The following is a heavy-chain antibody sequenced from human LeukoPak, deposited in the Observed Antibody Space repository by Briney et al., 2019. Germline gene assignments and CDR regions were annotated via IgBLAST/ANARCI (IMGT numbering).Heavy chain of an antibody. D-gene: IGHD3-22*01. V-gene: IGHV4-4*07. CDR1: GGSISSYY. Sequence: SETLSLTCTVSGGSISSYYWSWIRQPAGKGLEWIGRIYPSGSTNYNPSLKSRVTMSVDTSKNQFSLKLSSVTAADTAVYYCARDGYYYDSSGYYEKMYYFDYWGQGTLVTVSS. CDR2: IYPSGST. J-gene: IGHJ4*02. CDR3: ARDGYYYDSSGYYEKMYYFDY.